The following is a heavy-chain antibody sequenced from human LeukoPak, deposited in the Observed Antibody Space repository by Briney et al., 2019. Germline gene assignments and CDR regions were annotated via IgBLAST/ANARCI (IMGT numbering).Heavy chain of an antibody. J-gene: IGHJ2*01. V-gene: IGHV3-23*01. CDR1: GFTFSSYA. D-gene: IGHD6-13*01. Sequence: GGSLRLSCAASGFTFSSYAMSWVRQAPGKGLEWVSAISGSGGSTYYADSVKGRFTISRDNSKNTLYLQMNSLRAEDPAVYYCAREQLGHWFFDLWGRGTLVTVSS. CDR2: ISGSGGST. CDR3: AREQLGHWFFDL.